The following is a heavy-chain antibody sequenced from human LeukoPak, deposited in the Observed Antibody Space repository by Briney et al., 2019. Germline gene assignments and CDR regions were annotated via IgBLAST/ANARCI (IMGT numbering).Heavy chain of an antibody. D-gene: IGHD3-10*01. V-gene: IGHV4-39*01. CDR3: ASIPQDPYGSGSPEPIDY. CDR1: GGSISSSSYY. Sequence: PSETLSLTCTVSGGSISSSSYYWGWIRQPPGKGLEWIGSIYYSGSTYYNPSLKSRATISVDTSKNQFPLKLSSVTAADTAVYYCASIPQDPYGSGSPEPIDYWGQGTLVTVSS. J-gene: IGHJ4*02. CDR2: IYYSGST.